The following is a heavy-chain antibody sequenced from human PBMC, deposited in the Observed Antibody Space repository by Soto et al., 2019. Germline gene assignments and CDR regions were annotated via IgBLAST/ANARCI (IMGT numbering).Heavy chain of an antibody. V-gene: IGHV1-18*01. J-gene: IGHJ4*02. CDR3: ARDHYSNYDY. CDR1: GYTFTSYG. CDR2: ISAYNGNT. D-gene: IGHD4-4*01. Sequence: ASVKVSCKASGYTFTSYGISWVRQAPGQGLEWMGWISAYNGNTNYSQKFQGRITMTTDTSTSTAYMELSSLTSEDTATYYCARDHYSNYDYWGQGTLVTVSS.